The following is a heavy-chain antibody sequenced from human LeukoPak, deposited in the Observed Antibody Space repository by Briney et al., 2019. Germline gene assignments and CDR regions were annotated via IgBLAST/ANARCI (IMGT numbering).Heavy chain of an antibody. CDR2: IYYSGST. Sequence: SETLSLTCTVSGGSISSYYWSWIRQPPGKGLEWIGYIYYSGSTNYNPSLKSRVTISVDTSKNQFSLNLSSVTAADTAVYYCARRKGNWFDPWGQGTLVTVSS. CDR3: ARRKGNWFDP. J-gene: IGHJ5*02. CDR1: GGSISSYY. V-gene: IGHV4-59*01.